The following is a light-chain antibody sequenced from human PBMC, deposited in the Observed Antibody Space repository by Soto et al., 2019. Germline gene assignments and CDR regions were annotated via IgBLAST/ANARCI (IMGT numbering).Light chain of an antibody. Sequence: DILLSQPPDSLAVSLGERATINCKYSESVLYSSNNKNYLAWYQQKPGKAPKLLIHDASSLESGVPSRFSGSGSGTEFTLTISSLQPDDFASYYCQQHDTSSTFGQGTKVDIK. J-gene: IGKJ1*01. CDR1: ESVLYSSNNKNY. CDR3: QQHDTSST. CDR2: DAS. V-gene: IGKV4-1*01.